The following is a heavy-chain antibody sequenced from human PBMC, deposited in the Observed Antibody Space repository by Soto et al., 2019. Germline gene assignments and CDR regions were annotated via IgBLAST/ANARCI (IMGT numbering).Heavy chain of an antibody. V-gene: IGHV3-30*18. CDR2: ISYDGILK. J-gene: IGHJ6*02. Sequence: GGSLRLSCAASGFTFSAFGMHWVRQAPGKGLEWVAIISYDGILKYYADSVKGRFTISRDTSKGALYLQMNSLRPEDTAVYYCAKDFKVSGGHYGSLNYYYGMDVWGRGTTVTVSS. CDR1: GFTFSAFG. CDR3: AKDFKVSGGHYGSLNYYYGMDV. D-gene: IGHD3-10*01.